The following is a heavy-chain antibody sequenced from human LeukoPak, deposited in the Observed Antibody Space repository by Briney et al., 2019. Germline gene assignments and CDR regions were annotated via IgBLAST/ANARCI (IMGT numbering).Heavy chain of an antibody. CDR1: GGSISSSSYY. Sequence: ASETLSLTCTVSGGSISSSSYYWGWIRQPPGKGLEWIGSIYYSGSTYYNPSLKSRVTISVDTSKNQFSLKLSSVTAADTAVYYCARDGRYYDSSGYRIDYWGQGTLVTVSS. CDR3: ARDGRYYDSSGYRIDY. D-gene: IGHD3-22*01. V-gene: IGHV4-39*07. CDR2: IYYSGST. J-gene: IGHJ4*02.